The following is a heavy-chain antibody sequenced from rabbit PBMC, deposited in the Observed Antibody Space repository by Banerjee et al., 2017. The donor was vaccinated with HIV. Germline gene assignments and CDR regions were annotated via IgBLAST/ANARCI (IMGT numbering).Heavy chain of an antibody. V-gene: IGHV1S47*01. CDR3: ARPGVAGDGGDGYSKWGL. J-gene: IGHJ4*01. CDR2: IYNGDGST. Sequence: QEQLVESGGGLVTLGGSLKLSCKASGIDFSSYGISWVRQAPGKGLEWIACIYNGDGSTYYASWAKGRFTISKTSSTTVTLQMTSLTAADTATYFCARPGVAGDGGDGYSKWGLWGPGTLVTVS. CDR1: GIDFSSYG. D-gene: IGHD3-1*01.